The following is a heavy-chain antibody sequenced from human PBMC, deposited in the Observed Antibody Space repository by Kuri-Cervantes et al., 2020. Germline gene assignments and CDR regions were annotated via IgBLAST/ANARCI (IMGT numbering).Heavy chain of an antibody. CDR2: ISSSGSTI. Sequence: GESLKISCAASGFTFSDYYMSWIRQAPGKGLEWGSYISSSGSTIYYADAVKGRFTISRDNAKNSLYLQMNSLRAEDTAVYYCARGAVSFDYWGQGTLVTVSS. V-gene: IGHV3-11*04. CDR3: ARGAVSFDY. D-gene: IGHD6-19*01. CDR1: GFTFSDYY. J-gene: IGHJ4*02.